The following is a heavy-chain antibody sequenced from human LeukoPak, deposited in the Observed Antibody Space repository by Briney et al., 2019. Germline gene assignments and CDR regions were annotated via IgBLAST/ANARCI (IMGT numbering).Heavy chain of an antibody. V-gene: IGHV3-9*01. CDR1: GFTFDDYA. CDR2: ISWNSGSI. CDR3: AKGLSRLGLSLWY. Sequence: PGGSLRLSCAASGFTFDDYAMHWVRQAPGKGLEWVSGISWNSGSIGYADSVKGRFTISRDNAKNSLYLQMNSLRAEDTALYYCAKGLSRLGLSLWYWGQGTLVTVSS. J-gene: IGHJ4*02. D-gene: IGHD3-16*02.